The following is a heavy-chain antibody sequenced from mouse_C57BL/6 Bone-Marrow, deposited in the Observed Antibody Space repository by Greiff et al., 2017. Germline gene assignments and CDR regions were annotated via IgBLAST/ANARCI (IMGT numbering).Heavy chain of an antibody. V-gene: IGHV1-64*01. Sequence: VKLMESGAELVKPGASVKLSCKASGYTFTSYWMHWVKQRPGQGLEWIGMIHTNSGSTNYNEKFKSKATLTVDKSSSPAYMQLSSLTSEYSAVYDCASYSVDYWGQGTTLTVSS. D-gene: IGHD2-12*01. J-gene: IGHJ2*01. CDR2: IHTNSGST. CDR3: ASYSVDY. CDR1: GYTFTSYW.